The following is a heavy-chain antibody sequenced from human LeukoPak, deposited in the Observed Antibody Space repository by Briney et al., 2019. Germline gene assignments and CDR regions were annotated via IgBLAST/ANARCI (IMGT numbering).Heavy chain of an antibody. V-gene: IGHV3-30-3*01. CDR3: ARDFFPIVDSTWYEIGY. CDR1: GFTFNDYA. D-gene: IGHD2-21*01. CDR2: ISYDGYDK. Sequence: PGGSLRLSCAASGFTFNDYAMYWVRQAPGKGLEWVTLISYDGYDKSYADSVRGRFTIFRDNSRNTLYLQMDSLRSEDTAVYYCARDFFPIVDSTWYEIGYWGRGTLVTVSS. J-gene: IGHJ4*02.